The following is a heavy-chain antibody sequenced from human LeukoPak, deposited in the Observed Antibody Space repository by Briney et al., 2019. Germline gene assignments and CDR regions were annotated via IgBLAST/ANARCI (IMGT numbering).Heavy chain of an antibody. CDR2: INHSGST. D-gene: IGHD3-22*01. J-gene: IGHJ5*02. CDR1: GGSLSGYY. CDR3: ARGSHYYDSSGYYYYPLTWFDP. Sequence: SETLSLTCAVYGGSLSGYYWSWIRQPPGKGLEWIGEINHSGSTNYNPSLKSRVTISVDTSKNQFSLKLSSVTAADTAVYYCARGSHYYDSSGYYYYPLTWFDPWGQGTLVTVSS. V-gene: IGHV4-34*01.